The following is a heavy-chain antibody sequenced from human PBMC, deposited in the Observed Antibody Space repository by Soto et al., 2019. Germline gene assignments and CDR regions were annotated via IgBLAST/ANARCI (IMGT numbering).Heavy chain of an antibody. J-gene: IGHJ6*02. Sequence: EVQLVESGGGLVPPGGSLRLSCAASGFTFSTYWMTWVRQAPGKGLEWLANIKFDGTQKQHVELLKGRFTISRDNAKNTLYLQMNILRAKDTAVYYCAGDFQPQNCSSTTCSHFYCNAMDVWGQGTPVTVSS. D-gene: IGHD2-2*01. CDR1: GFTFSTYW. V-gene: IGHV3-7*01. CDR3: AGDFQPQNCSSTTCSHFYCNAMDV. CDR2: IKFDGTQK.